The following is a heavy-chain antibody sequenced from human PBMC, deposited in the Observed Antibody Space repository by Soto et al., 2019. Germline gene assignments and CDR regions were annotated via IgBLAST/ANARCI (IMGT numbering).Heavy chain of an antibody. CDR3: ARGLYDRLMRATRPFDY. CDR2: INAGNGNT. V-gene: IGHV1-3*01. CDR1: GYTFTSYA. Sequence: ASVKVSCKASGYTFTSYAMHWVRQAPGQRLEWMGWINAGNGNTKYSQKFQGRVTITRDTSASTAYMELSSLRSEDTAVYYCARGLYDRLMRATRPFDYWGQGTLVTVS. J-gene: IGHJ4*02. D-gene: IGHD1-26*01.